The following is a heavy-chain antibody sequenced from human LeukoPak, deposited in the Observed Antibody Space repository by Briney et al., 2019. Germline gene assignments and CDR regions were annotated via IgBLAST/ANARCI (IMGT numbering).Heavy chain of an antibody. V-gene: IGHV4-61*02. CDR3: ARGVGSSSRVRYSYMDV. CDR1: GGSISSGSYY. Sequence: SQTPSLTCTVSGGSISSGSYYWSWIRQPAGKGLEWIGRIYTSWSTNYNPSLKIRVSISIDTSKNQFSLKLSSVTAADTAVYYCARGVGSSSRVRYSYMDVWGKGTTVTVSS. CDR2: IYTSWST. J-gene: IGHJ6*03. D-gene: IGHD2-2*01.